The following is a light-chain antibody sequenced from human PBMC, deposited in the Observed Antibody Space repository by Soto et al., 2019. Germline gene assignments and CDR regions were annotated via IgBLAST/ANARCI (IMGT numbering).Light chain of an antibody. CDR2: EVS. Sequence: QSALTQPASVSGSPGQSITISCTGTSSDVGGYNYVSWYQQHPGKAPKLMIYEVSNRPSEVSGRFSGSKSGSTASLTISGLQAEDEADYYCSSYTSSSTFYVFGTGTKVTVL. CDR1: SSDVGGYNY. J-gene: IGLJ1*01. V-gene: IGLV2-14*01. CDR3: SSYTSSSTFYV.